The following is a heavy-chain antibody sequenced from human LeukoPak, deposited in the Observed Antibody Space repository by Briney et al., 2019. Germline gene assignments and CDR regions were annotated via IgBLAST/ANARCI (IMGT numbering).Heavy chain of an antibody. CDR1: GFSFRSYA. D-gene: IGHD1-26*01. Sequence: GGSLRLSCAVSGFSFRSYAMSWVRQAPGKGLLWVSAISGSGGSTYYADSVKGRFTISRDNSKNTLYLQMNSLRAEDTAVYYCAKDLGGSYPYYFDYWGQGTLVTVSS. CDR3: AKDLGGSYPYYFDY. J-gene: IGHJ4*02. V-gene: IGHV3-23*01. CDR2: ISGSGGST.